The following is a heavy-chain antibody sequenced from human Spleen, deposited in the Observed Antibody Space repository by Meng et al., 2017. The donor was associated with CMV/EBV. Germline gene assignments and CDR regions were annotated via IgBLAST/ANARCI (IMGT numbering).Heavy chain of an antibody. V-gene: IGHV1-2*02. CDR2: INPNSGGT. D-gene: IGHD5-18*01. Sequence: ASVKVSCKASGYTFTGYYMHWVRQAPGQGLEWMGWINPNSGGTNYAQKFQGRVTMTRDTSISTAYMELSRLRSEDTAVYYCARSPRSGYSYGYHYWGQGTLVTVSS. CDR1: GYTFTGYY. J-gene: IGHJ4*02. CDR3: ARSPRSGYSYGYHY.